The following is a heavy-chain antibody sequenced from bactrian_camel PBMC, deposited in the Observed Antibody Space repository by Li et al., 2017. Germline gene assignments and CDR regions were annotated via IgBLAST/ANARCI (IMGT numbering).Heavy chain of an antibody. CDR2: INAGGTTT. CDR1: GFAFRSNT. J-gene: IGHJ4*01. D-gene: IGHD1*01. Sequence: DVQLVESGGGLVQPGGSLRLSCEASGFAFRSNTMTWLRQSPGNELEWLAYINAGGTTTQYADFLNGRFTIFRDNAKSTVYLQMDNLRPEDTGTYYCAKSLASALGGAGRSPGTQVTVS. V-gene: IGHV3S35*01.